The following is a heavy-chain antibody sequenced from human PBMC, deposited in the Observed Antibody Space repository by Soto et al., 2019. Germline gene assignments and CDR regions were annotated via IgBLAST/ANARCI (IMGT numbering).Heavy chain of an antibody. CDR3: ARDRGVAATAYWFDP. Sequence: VASVKVSCKASGYTFTSYYMHWVRQAPGQGLEWMGIINPSGGSTSYAQKFQGRVTMTRDTSTSTVYMELSSLRSEDTAVYYCARDRGVAATAYWFDPWGQGTLVTVSS. J-gene: IGHJ5*02. D-gene: IGHD2-15*01. CDR2: INPSGGST. V-gene: IGHV1-46*01. CDR1: GYTFTSYY.